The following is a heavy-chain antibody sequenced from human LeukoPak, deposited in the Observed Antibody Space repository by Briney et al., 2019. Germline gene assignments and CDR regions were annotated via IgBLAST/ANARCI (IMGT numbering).Heavy chain of an antibody. CDR1: GFTFSNYA. CDR3: AKGRGYCTGGSCYSDY. J-gene: IGHJ4*02. Sequence: GGSLRLSCTASGFTFSNYAMSWVRQAPGKGLEWVSTISGSDGSTYYADSVKGRFTISRDNSKNTLYLQMNSLRVEDTAIYYCAKGRGYCTGGSCYSDYWGQGTLVTVSA. D-gene: IGHD2-15*01. V-gene: IGHV3-23*01. CDR2: ISGSDGST.